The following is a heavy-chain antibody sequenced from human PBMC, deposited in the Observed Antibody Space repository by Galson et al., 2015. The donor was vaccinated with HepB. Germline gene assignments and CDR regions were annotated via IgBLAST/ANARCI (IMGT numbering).Heavy chain of an antibody. CDR3: ARAQGTMPLDY. V-gene: IGHV3-21*01. CDR2: ISSSSSYI. Sequence: SLRLSCAASEFTFSSYSMNWVRQAPGKGLEWVSSISSSSSYIYYADSVKGRFTISRDNSKNTLYLQMNSLRAEDTAVYYCARAQGTMPLDYWGQGTLVTVSS. J-gene: IGHJ4*02. CDR1: EFTFSSYS. D-gene: IGHD3-3*01.